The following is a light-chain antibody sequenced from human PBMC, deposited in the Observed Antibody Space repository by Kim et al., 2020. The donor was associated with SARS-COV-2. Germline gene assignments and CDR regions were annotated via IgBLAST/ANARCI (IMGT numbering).Light chain of an antibody. CDR1: QNIIKW. J-gene: IGKJ4*01. CDR3: QQYIHYPLT. Sequence: ASVGDRVTITCRASQNIIKWLAWYQHKPGKATKALIFEASILENGIPSRFSGGGSGTEFTLTIFSLQPDDFATYYCQQYIHYPLTFGGGTKVDIK. CDR2: EAS. V-gene: IGKV1-5*03.